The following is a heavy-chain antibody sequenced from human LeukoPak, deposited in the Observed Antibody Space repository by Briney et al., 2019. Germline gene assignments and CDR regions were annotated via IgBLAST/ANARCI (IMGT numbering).Heavy chain of an antibody. D-gene: IGHD6-13*01. CDR3: SILPGYSSGWYEVNY. J-gene: IGHJ4*02. CDR2: ISGSGGST. Sequence: GGSLRLSCAASGFTFSSYAMSWVRQAPGKGLEWVSGISGSGGSTYYADSVKGRFTISRDNSRNTLYLQMNSPRAEDTAVYYWSILPGYSSGWYEVNYWGQGTLVTVSS. CDR1: GFTFSSYA. V-gene: IGHV3-23*01.